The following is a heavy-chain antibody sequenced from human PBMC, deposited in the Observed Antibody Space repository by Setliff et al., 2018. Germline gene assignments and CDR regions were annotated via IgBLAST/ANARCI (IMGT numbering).Heavy chain of an antibody. CDR1: GYTFSNYG. V-gene: IGHV1-18*01. CDR2: VTIYNGNT. J-gene: IGHJ4*02. D-gene: IGHD3-10*01. CDR3: ARVESMVAYFASGTFPF. Sequence: ASVKVSCKASGYTFSNYGVTWVRQAPGQGLEGMGWVTIYNGNTEYAQNLQGRLTLTTDISTSTAYMELGSLTTDDTAVYYCARVESMVAYFASGTFPFWGQGTRVTVSS.